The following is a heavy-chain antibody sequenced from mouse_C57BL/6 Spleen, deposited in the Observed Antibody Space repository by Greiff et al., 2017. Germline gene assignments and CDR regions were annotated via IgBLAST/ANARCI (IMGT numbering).Heavy chain of an antibody. CDR2: LIGGGGHT. V-gene: IGHV5-9*01. D-gene: IGHD6-5*01. J-gene: IGHJ4*01. Sequence: EVKLVESGGGLVKPGGSLKLSCAASGFTFSSYTMSWVRQTPEQRLEWVATLIGGGGHTHYPDSVKGRFTISRDNAKNTLYLQMSSLRSEDTALYYCARAYADYYAMDYWGQGTSVTVSS. CDR1: GFTFSSYT. CDR3: ARAYADYYAMDY.